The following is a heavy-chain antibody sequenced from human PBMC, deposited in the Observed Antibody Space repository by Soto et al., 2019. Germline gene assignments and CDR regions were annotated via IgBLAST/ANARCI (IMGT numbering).Heavy chain of an antibody. D-gene: IGHD1-26*01. CDR3: GRGSAIVLILRWDFDY. J-gene: IGHJ4*02. V-gene: IGHV3-30-3*01. CDR2: ISYDGSNK. CDR1: GFTFSSYA. Sequence: QVQLVESGGGVVQPGRSLRLSCAASGFTFSSYAMHWVRQAPGKGLEWVAVISYDGSNKYYADSVKGRFTISRDNSKNTLYLQMNSLRAEDTAVYYCGRGSAIVLILRWDFDYWGQGTLVTVSS.